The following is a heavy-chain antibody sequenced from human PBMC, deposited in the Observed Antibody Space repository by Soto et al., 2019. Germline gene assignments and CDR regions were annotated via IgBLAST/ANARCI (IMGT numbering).Heavy chain of an antibody. D-gene: IGHD7-27*01. V-gene: IGHV3-23*01. J-gene: IGHJ4*02. CDR2: ISGSGGST. CDR3: ESVTGASYLDY. Sequence: GGSLRLSCAASGFTFSSYAMSWVRQAPGKGLEWVSAISGSGGSTYYADSVKGRFTISRDKSKNTLYLHMNSLRAEHTAVYYCESVTGASYLDYLGQGTLVSVSS. CDR1: GFTFSSYA.